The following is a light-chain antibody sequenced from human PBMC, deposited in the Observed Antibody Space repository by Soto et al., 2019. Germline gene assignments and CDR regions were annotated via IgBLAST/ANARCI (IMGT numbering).Light chain of an antibody. CDR2: GAS. CDR3: QQYGGSPRT. Sequence: EIVLTQSPGTLSLSPGERASLSCRASQSIANSLAWYQQKPGQAPRLLIFGASHRATGIPDRFSGSGSGTDFTLTISRLEPEDCAVYRCQQYGGSPRTFGQGTNVDIK. CDR1: QSIANS. J-gene: IGKJ1*01. V-gene: IGKV3-20*01.